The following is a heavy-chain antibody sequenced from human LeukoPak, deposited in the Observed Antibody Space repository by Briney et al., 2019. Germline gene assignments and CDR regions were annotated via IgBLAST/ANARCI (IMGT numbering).Heavy chain of an antibody. V-gene: IGHV4-59*01. CDR3: ARGTNYYGSGSYYHLDY. J-gene: IGHJ4*02. CDR1: GCSISSYY. CDR2: IYYSGST. D-gene: IGHD3-10*01. Sequence: PSETLSLTCTVSGCSISSYYWSWIRQPPGKGLEWIGYIYYSGSTNYNPSLKSRVTISVDTSKNQFSLKLSSVTAADTAVYYCARGTNYYGSGSYYHLDYWGQGTLVTVSS.